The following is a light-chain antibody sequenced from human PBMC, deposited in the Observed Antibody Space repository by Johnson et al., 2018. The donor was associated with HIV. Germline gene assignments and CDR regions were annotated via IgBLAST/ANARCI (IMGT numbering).Light chain of an antibody. J-gene: IGLJ1*01. CDR2: DNN. CDR1: SSNIGNNY. CDR3: GTWDSSLSAGEYV. Sequence: QSVLTQPPSVSAAPGQKVAISCSGSSSNIGNNYVSWYQQVPGTAPKLLIYDNNKRPSGIPDRFSVSKSGATATLGITGLQTGDEADYYCGTWDSSLSAGEYVFGTGTKVSVL. V-gene: IGLV1-51*01.